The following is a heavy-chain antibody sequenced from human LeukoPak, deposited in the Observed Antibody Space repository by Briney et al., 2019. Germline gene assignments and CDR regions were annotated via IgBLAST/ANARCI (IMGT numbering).Heavy chain of an antibody. Sequence: RESLKISCKGSGYNFTSYWIGWVRQMPGKGLEWMGIIYPGDSDSRLSPSLQGQVTISADKSISTAYLQWNSLKASDTAMYYCARRGIVVEAEFDPWGQGTLVTVSS. CDR2: IYPGDSDS. CDR3: ARRGIVVEAEFDP. D-gene: IGHD2-2*01. V-gene: IGHV5-51*01. J-gene: IGHJ5*02. CDR1: GYNFTSYW.